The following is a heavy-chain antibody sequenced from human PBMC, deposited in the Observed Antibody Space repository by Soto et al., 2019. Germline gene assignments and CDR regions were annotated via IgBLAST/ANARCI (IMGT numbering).Heavy chain of an antibody. CDR2: ISSSSSYI. CDR3: ARGPGFC. CDR1: GFTFSSSS. J-gene: IGHJ4*02. D-gene: IGHD3-10*01. Sequence: EVQLVESGGGVVKPGRSLRLSCAASGFTFSSSSMNWVSQSPRKGLEWVSSISSSSSYIYYADAVKGRFTISRDNAKNSLYLQMNSLGAEDSVVYYRARGPGFCWGQGTLVTVSS. V-gene: IGHV3-21*01.